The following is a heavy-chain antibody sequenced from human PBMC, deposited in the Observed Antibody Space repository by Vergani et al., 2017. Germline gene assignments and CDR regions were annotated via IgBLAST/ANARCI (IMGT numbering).Heavy chain of an antibody. D-gene: IGHD3-10*01. CDR1: GGTFSSYA. J-gene: IGHJ6*02. V-gene: IGHV1-69*13. Sequence: QIQLVQSGAEVKKPGSSVKVSCKASGGTFSSYAISWVRQAPGQGLEWMGMIIPIFGTANYAQKFQGRVTITAAESTSTAYMELSSLRSEDTAVYYCARDRNGYYGSGAYYYGMDVWGQGTTVTVSS. CDR2: IIPIFGTA. CDR3: ARDRNGYYGSGAYYYGMDV.